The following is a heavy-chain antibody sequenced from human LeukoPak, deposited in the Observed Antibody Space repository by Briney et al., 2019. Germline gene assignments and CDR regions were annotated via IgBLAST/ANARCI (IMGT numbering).Heavy chain of an antibody. Sequence: GGSLRLSCAASGFTFDDYAMHWVRQAPGKGLEWVSGISWNSGSIGYADSVKGRFTISRDNAKNSLYLQMNSLRAEDTALYYCAKDMARYYDSSGYYLFDYWGQGTLVTVSS. D-gene: IGHD3-22*01. V-gene: IGHV3-9*01. CDR3: AKDMARYYDSSGYYLFDY. J-gene: IGHJ4*02. CDR1: GFTFDDYA. CDR2: ISWNSGSI.